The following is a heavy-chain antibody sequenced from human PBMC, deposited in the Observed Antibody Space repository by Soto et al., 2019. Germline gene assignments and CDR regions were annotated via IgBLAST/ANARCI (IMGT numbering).Heavy chain of an antibody. Sequence: PSETLSLTCAVYGGSFSGYYWSWIRQPPGKGLEWIGEINHSGSTNYNPSLKSRVTISVDTSKNQFSLKLSPVTAADTAVYYCARGDSSSWYPFDYWGQGTLVTVSS. V-gene: IGHV4-34*01. CDR2: INHSGST. CDR1: GGSFSGYY. J-gene: IGHJ4*02. CDR3: ARGDSSSWYPFDY. D-gene: IGHD6-13*01.